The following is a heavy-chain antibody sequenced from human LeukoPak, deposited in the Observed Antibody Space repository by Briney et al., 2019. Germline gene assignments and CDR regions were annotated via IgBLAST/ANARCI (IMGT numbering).Heavy chain of an antibody. D-gene: IGHD1-1*01. CDR2: TYYKSKWYN. J-gene: IGHJ3*02. CDR3: TRGRITTFGAFDI. Sequence: SQTLSLTFAISGDSVSSNSAAWNWIRQSPSRGLEWLGRTYYKSKWYNDYEVSVRSRITINPDTSKNQFSLQLSSVTPEDTAVYYCTRGRITTFGAFDIWGQGTIVTVSS. CDR1: GDSVSSNSAA. V-gene: IGHV6-1*01.